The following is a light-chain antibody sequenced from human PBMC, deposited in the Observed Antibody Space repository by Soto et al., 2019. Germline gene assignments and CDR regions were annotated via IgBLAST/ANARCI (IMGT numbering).Light chain of an antibody. CDR2: SVS. CDR1: SSDIGAYDH. Sequence: QSALTQPASVSGSPGQSITISCSGTSSDIGAYDHVAWFQQFPGKTPKLIIYSVSNRPSGVSYRFSGSKSGNTASLTISGLQAEDEADYYCISYTVSRSYVFGTGTKVTV. CDR3: ISYTVSRSYV. J-gene: IGLJ1*01. V-gene: IGLV2-14*01.